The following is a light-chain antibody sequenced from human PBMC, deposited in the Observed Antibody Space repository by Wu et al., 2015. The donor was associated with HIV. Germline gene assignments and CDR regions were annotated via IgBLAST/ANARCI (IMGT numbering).Light chain of an antibody. Sequence: DIQMTQSPSSLSASLGDRATITCRASQGISNYLAWYQQRPGKVPKPLIFAASTLQSGVPSRFSGSGSGTSFTLTINNLQPEDAATYYCQKYDSAPWTFGQGTRVEIK. CDR3: QKYDSAPWT. J-gene: IGKJ1*01. CDR1: QGISNY. CDR2: AAS. V-gene: IGKV1-27*01.